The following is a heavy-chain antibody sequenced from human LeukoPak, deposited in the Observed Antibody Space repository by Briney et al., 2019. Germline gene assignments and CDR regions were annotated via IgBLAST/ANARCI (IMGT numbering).Heavy chain of an antibody. CDR1: GYTFTDYY. D-gene: IGHD3-22*01. V-gene: IGHV1-69-2*01. CDR3: ASQTYDSSGYYVGY. CDR2: VDPEDGET. J-gene: IGHJ4*02. Sequence: ASVKVSCKVSGYTFTDYYMHLVQQAPGKGLEWMGLVDPEDGETIYAEKFQGRVTITADTSTDTAYMELSSLRSEDTAVYHCASQTYDSSGYYVGYWGQGTLVTVSS.